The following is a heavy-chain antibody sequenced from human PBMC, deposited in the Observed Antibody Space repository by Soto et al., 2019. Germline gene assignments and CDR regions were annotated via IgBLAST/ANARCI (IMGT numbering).Heavy chain of an antibody. J-gene: IGHJ5*02. V-gene: IGHV4-59*08. CDR2: IYYSGST. CDR1: GGSISSYY. Sequence: QVQLQESGPGLVKPSDTLSLTCTVSGGSISSYYWSWIRQPPGKGLEVIGYIYYSGSTNYNPSLKSRVTISLDTSKTQLSLKLSSVPAADTAVYYCAGHEDGYIGLTGNWFDPRGQGPLVTVSS. D-gene: IGHD5-12*01. CDR3: AGHEDGYIGLTGNWFDP.